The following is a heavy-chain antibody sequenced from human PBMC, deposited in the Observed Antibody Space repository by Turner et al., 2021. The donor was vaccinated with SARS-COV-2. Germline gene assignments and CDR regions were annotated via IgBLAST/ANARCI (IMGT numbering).Heavy chain of an antibody. D-gene: IGHD5-18*01. CDR3: AREGGYSYGPYYYGMDV. CDR1: GSTFSSYS. Sequence: EVQLVESGGGLVQPGWSLRLSCAASGSTFSSYSMNWVRQATGKGLEWVSYISSSSSTIYYADSVKGRFTISRDNAKNSRYLQMNSLRAEDTAVYYCAREGGYSYGPYYYGMDVWGQGTTVTVSS. J-gene: IGHJ6*02. V-gene: IGHV3-48*01. CDR2: ISSSSSTI.